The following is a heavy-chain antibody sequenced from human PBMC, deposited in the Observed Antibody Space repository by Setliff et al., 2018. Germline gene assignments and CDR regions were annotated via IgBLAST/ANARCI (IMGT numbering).Heavy chain of an antibody. CDR3: ARDYPYSSGWYYFDY. J-gene: IGHJ4*02. Sequence: SETLSLTCTVSGGSISSGSYYWSWIRQPAGEGLEWIGRIYPSGSTNYNPSLKSRVTISVDTSKNQFSLKLTSVTAADTAVYYCARDYPYSSGWYYFDYWGQGTLVTVSS. CDR2: IYPSGST. D-gene: IGHD6-19*01. CDR1: GGSISSGSYY. V-gene: IGHV4-61*02.